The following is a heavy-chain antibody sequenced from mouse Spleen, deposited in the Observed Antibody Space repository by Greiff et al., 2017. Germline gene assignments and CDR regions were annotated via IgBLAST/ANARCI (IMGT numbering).Heavy chain of an antibody. J-gene: IGHJ4*01. V-gene: IGHV5-9*04. D-gene: IGHD2-1*01. CDR1: GFTFSSYA. Sequence: EVKLEESGGGLVKLGGSLKLSCAASGFTFSSYAMSWVRQTPEKRLEWVATISSGGGNTYYPDSVKGRFTISRDNAKNTLYLQMSSLKSEDTAMYYCARKGIYYGIYYAMDYWGQGTSVTVSS. CDR3: ARKGIYYGIYYAMDY. CDR2: ISSGGGNT.